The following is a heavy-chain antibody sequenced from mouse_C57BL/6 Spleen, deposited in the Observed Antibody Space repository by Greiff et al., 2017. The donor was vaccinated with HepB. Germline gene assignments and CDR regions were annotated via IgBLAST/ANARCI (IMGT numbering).Heavy chain of an antibody. CDR3: ARGTAMDY. Sequence: EVKLMESGPGLVKPSQSLSLTCSVTGYSITSGYYWNWIRQFPGNKLEWMGYISYDGSNNYNPSLKNRISITRDTSKNQFFLKWNSVTTEDTATYYCARGTAMDYWGQGTSVTVSS. CDR2: ISYDGSN. CDR1: GYSITSGYY. V-gene: IGHV3-6*01. J-gene: IGHJ4*01.